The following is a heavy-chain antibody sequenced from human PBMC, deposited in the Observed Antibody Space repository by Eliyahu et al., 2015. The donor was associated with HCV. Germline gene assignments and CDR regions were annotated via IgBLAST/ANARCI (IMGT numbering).Heavy chain of an antibody. CDR1: GFTFSSYS. D-gene: IGHD1-7*01. J-gene: IGHJ6*02. CDR2: ISSSSSTI. V-gene: IGHV3-48*01. Sequence: EVQLVESGGGLVQPGGSLXLSCAASGFTFSSYSMNWVRQAPGKGLEGVSYISSSSSTIYYADSVKGRFTISRDNAKNSLYLQMNSLRAEDTAVYYCARDGGTTDYYYYYYGMDVWGQGTTVTVSS. CDR3: ARDGGTTDYYYYYYGMDV.